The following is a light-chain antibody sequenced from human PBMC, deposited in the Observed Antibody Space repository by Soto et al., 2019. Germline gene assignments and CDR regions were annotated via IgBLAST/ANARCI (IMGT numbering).Light chain of an antibody. Sequence: QSVLTQPASVSGSLGQWITISCTGTSSDVGGYNYVSWYQHHPGKAHKLIIYQVYSRPSGVSNRFSGSKFGNTASLTISGLQAEDEADYYCSSYTRTTTFVVFGGGTKLTVL. CDR1: SSDVGGYNY. CDR2: QVY. J-gene: IGLJ3*02. V-gene: IGLV2-14*01. CDR3: SSYTRTTTFVV.